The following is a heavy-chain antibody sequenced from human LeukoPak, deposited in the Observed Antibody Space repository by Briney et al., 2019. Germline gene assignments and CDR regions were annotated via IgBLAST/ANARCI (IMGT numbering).Heavy chain of an antibody. D-gene: IGHD4-23*01. J-gene: IGHJ4*02. CDR3: ARGTTVVTPVDY. CDR1: GGSISSYY. Sequence: PSETLSLTCTVSGGSISSYYRSWIRQPPGQGLEWFGYIYYSGITNYNPSLKSRVTISVDTSKNQFSLKLSSLTAADTAVYYCARGTTVVTPVDYWGQGTLVTVSS. V-gene: IGHV4-59*01. CDR2: IYYSGIT.